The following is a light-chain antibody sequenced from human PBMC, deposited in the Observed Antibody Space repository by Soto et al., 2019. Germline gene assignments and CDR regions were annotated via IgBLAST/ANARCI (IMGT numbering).Light chain of an antibody. CDR3: SSYTTSSTYV. CDR1: SSDIGSNNY. CDR2: EVS. J-gene: IGLJ1*01. Sequence: QSALTQPASVSGSPGQSTTISCTGTSSDIGSNNYVSWYQQHPGRAPRLMIYEVSNRPSGVSNRFSGSKSGNTASLTISGLQAEDEADYYCSSYTTSSTYVFGPGTQLTVL. V-gene: IGLV2-14*01.